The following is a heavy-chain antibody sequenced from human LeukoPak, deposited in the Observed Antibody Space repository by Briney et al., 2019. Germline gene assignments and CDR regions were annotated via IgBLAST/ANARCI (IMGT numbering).Heavy chain of an antibody. CDR2: ISGDGTTT. J-gene: IGHJ4*02. CDR3: ARGGSPFY. D-gene: IGHD3-10*01. CDR1: GFTFSSSW. Sequence: GSLRLSCAASGFTFSSSWMHWVRQVPGEGLVWVSRISGDGTTTTYADSVRGRFTISRDNAKNTLYLQMNSLRAEDRAVYYCARGGSPFYWGQGSLVTVSS. V-gene: IGHV3-74*01.